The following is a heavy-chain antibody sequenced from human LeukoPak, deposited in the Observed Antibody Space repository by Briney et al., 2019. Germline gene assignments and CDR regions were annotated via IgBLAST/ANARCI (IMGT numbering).Heavy chain of an antibody. Sequence: GGSLRLSCAASGFTFSSYAMHWVRQAPGKGLEWVAVISYDGSNKYYADSVKGRFTISRDNSKNTLYPQMNSLRAEDTAVYYCARVGPWISSSYFDYWGQGTLVTVSS. J-gene: IGHJ4*02. D-gene: IGHD6-6*01. CDR2: ISYDGSNK. V-gene: IGHV3-30*04. CDR3: ARVGPWISSSYFDY. CDR1: GFTFSSYA.